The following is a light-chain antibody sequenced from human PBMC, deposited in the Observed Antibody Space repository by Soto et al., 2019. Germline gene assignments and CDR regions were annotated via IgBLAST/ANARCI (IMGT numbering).Light chain of an antibody. CDR1: SSNIGNNY. V-gene: IGLV1-51*01. CDR3: GTCDSSLSAWV. CDR2: DNN. J-gene: IGLJ3*02. Sequence: QPVLTQAPSVSAAPGQTVTISCSGSSSNIGNNYVSWYQQLPGTAPKLLIYDNNKRPSGIPDRFSGSKSGTSATLGITGLQTGDEADYYCGTCDSSLSAWVFGGGTKLTVL.